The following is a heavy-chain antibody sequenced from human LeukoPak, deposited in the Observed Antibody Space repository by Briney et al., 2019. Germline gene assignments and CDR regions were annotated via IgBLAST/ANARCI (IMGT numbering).Heavy chain of an antibody. CDR3: ARAYLCSSGSCYYYYGMDV. CDR2: IKPNSGGT. D-gene: IGHD2-15*01. V-gene: IGHV1-2*02. CDR1: GYTFTGYY. Sequence: ASVKVSCKASGYTFTGYYIHWVRQAPGQGLEWMGWIKPNSGGTNYAQKFQGRVTMTRDTSISTAYMELRSLRSDDTAVYYCARAYLCSSGSCYYYYGMDVWGQGTTVTVSS. J-gene: IGHJ6*02.